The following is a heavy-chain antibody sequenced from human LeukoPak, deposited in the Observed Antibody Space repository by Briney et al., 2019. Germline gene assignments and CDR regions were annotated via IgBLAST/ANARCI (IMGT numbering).Heavy chain of an antibody. CDR1: GFTFSSYA. V-gene: IGHV3-30*04. CDR2: ISYDGSNK. Sequence: GRSLRLSCAASGFTFSSYAMHWVRQAPGKGLEWVAVISYDGSNKYYADSVKGRFTISRDNSKNTLYLQMNGLRAEDTAVYYCASGRRHNQANDYWGQGTLVTVSS. D-gene: IGHD1-26*01. CDR3: ASGRRHNQANDY. J-gene: IGHJ4*02.